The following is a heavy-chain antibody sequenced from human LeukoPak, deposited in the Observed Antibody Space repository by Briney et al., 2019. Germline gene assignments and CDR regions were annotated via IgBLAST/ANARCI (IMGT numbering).Heavy chain of an antibody. CDR2: INPNGGTT. J-gene: IGHJ5*01. CDR1: GYTFTFTNYY. Sequence: RASVKVSCKASGYTFTFTNYYMHWVRQAPGQGFEWMGIINPNGGTTSYAQRFQDRVTMTRDTSTSTAYMELSSLRSEDTAVYYCARALDYAEFDSWGQGTLVTVSS. V-gene: IGHV1-46*01. CDR3: ARALDYAEFDS. D-gene: IGHD4-17*01.